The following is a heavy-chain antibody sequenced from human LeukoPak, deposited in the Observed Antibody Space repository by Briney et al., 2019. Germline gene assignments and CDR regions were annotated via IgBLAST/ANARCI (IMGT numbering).Heavy chain of an antibody. J-gene: IGHJ4*02. D-gene: IGHD5-24*01. CDR1: GLTFSNSW. V-gene: IGHV3-74*01. CDR2: ITPAGSEA. CDR3: ARVEYYFNY. Sequence: GGSLRLSCAASGLTFSNSWMHWVRQAPGKGLVWVSRITPAGSEANYADSVTGRFTISRDNAKNSLYLQMNSLRVEDTAVYYCARVEYYFNYWGQGTLVIVSS.